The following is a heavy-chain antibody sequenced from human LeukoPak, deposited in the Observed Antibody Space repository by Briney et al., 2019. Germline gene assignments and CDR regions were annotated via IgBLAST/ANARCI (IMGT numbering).Heavy chain of an antibody. D-gene: IGHD3-16*01. V-gene: IGHV3-74*01. J-gene: IGHJ6*04. CDR3: ARDPGYESWSPFWGGMDV. CDR2: ITRDGSST. Sequence: GGSLRLSCAAAGFTFSSSWMHWVRQAPGKGLVWVSRITRDGSSTTYADSVKGRFTTSRDNAKNTLYLQMDSLRDDDAAVYYCARDPGYESWSPFWGGMDVWGNGTTVIVSS. CDR1: GFTFSSSW.